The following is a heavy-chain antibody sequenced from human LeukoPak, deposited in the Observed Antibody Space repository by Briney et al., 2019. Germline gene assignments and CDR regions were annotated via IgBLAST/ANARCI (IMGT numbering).Heavy chain of an antibody. CDR3: ARDDASSGLIDY. CDR1: GFTFSSYG. V-gene: IGHV3-53*01. Sequence: GGSLRLSCAASGFTFSSYGMHWVRQAPGKGLEWVSVIYSGGSTYYADSVKGRFTISRDNSKNTLYLQMNSLRAEDTAVYYCARDDASSGLIDYWGQGTLVTVSS. J-gene: IGHJ4*02. CDR2: IYSGGST. D-gene: IGHD3-22*01.